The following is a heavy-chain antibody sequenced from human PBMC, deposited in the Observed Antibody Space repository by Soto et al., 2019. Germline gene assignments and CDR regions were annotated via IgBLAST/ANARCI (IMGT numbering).Heavy chain of an antibody. V-gene: IGHV3-7*03. J-gene: IGHJ3*01. D-gene: IGHD1-1*01. CDR3: TKRRSARPGFDAFDL. CDR1: GSTFSSYW. Sequence: LRLSCAASGSTFSSYWMSWVRQAPGKGLECVANIKEDGSEKNYVGSVKGRFTISRDNAKNSLFLQMSSLSPEDTALYYCTKRRSARPGFDAFDLWGQGTMVTVSS. CDR2: IKEDGSEK.